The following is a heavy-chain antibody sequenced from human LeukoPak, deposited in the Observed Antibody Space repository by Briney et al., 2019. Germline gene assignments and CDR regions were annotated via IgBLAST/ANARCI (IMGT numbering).Heavy chain of an antibody. V-gene: IGHV3-7*04. CDR1: GFIFSSYW. Sequence: GGSLRLSCAASGFIFSSYWMGWVRQAPGKGLEWVANIKGDGSKTFYVDSVKGRFTISRDNAKNSLYLQMNSLRAEDTAVYYCARGRGYNYGSMGAVAGKIPYWGQGTLVTVSS. J-gene: IGHJ4*02. CDR3: ARGRGYNYGSMGAVAGKIPY. D-gene: IGHD5-18*01. CDR2: IKGDGSKT.